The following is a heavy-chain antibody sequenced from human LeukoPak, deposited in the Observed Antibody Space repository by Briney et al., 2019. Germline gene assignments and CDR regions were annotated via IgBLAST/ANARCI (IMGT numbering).Heavy chain of an antibody. Sequence: GASVKVSCKASGYTFTTDYIHWVRQAPGQGLEWMGIINPSGGSTTYAQKFRGRVIMTGDTSTSTVYMELRSLRSEDTAVYYCARARGSGSYYGHDYYYYYYMDVWGQGTTVTVSS. CDR1: GYTFTTDY. J-gene: IGHJ6*03. CDR2: INPSGGST. CDR3: ARARGSGSYYGHDYYYYYYMDV. V-gene: IGHV1-46*01. D-gene: IGHD3-10*01.